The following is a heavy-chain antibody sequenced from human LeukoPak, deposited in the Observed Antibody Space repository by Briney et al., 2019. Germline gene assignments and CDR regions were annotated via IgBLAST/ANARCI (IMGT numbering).Heavy chain of an antibody. D-gene: IGHD5-18*01. CDR3: ARGSSAYSYGFDNY. Sequence: ASVKVSCTASGYTFTSYNMRWVRHTPGHGLEWMGIIYTSGGSTSYAQKFQGRITMTRDTSTSTVYMELSSLRSEDTGVYYCARGSSAYSYGFDNYWGQGTLVTVSS. J-gene: IGHJ4*02. CDR1: GYTFTSYN. V-gene: IGHV1-46*01. CDR2: IYTSGGST.